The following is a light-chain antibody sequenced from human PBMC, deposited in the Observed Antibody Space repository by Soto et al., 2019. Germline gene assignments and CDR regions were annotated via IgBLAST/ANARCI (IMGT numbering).Light chain of an antibody. CDR1: QSVSSNF. J-gene: IGKJ1*01. CDR2: GAT. Sequence: EIVLTQSPGTLSLSPGERATLSCGASQSVSSNFLAWYQHKPGQARRLLFYGATNRATDSPGRFSGSGSGTEFTLTISRLEPEDFAVYYCQQYSSSPRTFGQGTKVEIK. V-gene: IGKV3-20*01. CDR3: QQYSSSPRT.